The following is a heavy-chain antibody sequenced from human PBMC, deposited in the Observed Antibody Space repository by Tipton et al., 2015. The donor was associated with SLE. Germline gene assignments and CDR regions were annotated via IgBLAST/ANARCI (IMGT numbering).Heavy chain of an antibody. CDR2: INHSGST. J-gene: IGHJ5*02. Sequence: TLSLTCAVYGGSFSGYYWSWIRQPPGKGLEWIGEINHSGSTNYNPSLKSRLTILVDTSKNQFSLKLSSVTAADTAVYYCARGKGRNWGWGWLDPWGQGILVTVSS. CDR3: ARGKGRNWGWGWLDP. CDR1: GGSFSGYY. D-gene: IGHD7-27*01. V-gene: IGHV4-34*01.